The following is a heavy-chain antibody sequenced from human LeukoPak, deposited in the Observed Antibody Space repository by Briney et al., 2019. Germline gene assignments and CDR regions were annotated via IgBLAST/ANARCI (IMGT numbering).Heavy chain of an antibody. D-gene: IGHD3-10*01. CDR3: ARGFRGRFSVWDAFQI. CDR1: GGSISSGSYC. CDR2: IYSSGST. V-gene: IGHV4-61*09. J-gene: IGHJ3*02. Sequence: SENLSLTCTVSGGSISSGSYCWSWIRQPAGKGLEWIGHIYSSGSTNYNPSLKSRVTISVDTSKNQFSLKLGSVTAADTAVYYCARGFRGRFSVWDAFQIWGQGTMVTVSS.